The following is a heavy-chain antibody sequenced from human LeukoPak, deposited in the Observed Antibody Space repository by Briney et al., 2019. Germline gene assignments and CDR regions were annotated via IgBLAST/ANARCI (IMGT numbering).Heavy chain of an antibody. V-gene: IGHV4-59*11. CDR2: IYYRGNT. J-gene: IGHJ2*01. CDR3: VRDLDDYGGNTVWYFDV. CDR1: GXSIASHY. Sequence: PSETLSLTCTISGXSIASHYWSWIRQPPGKGLEWIGYIYYRGNTIYNPSLKSRVTMSVDTSKNQFSLSLTSVTAADTAVYHCVRDLDDYGGNTVWYFDVWGRGTLVTVSS. D-gene: IGHD4-23*01.